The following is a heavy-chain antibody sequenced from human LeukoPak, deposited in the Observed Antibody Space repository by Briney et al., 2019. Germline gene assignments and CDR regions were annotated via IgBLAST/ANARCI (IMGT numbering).Heavy chain of an antibody. V-gene: IGHV4-61*01. CDR3: ARGRSSGWYEANSFDP. Sequence: SETLSLTCTVSGGSIRSSSYYWSWIRQPPGKGLEWIGYIYYSGSTNYNPSLKSRVTISVDTSKNQFSLKLSSVTAADTAVYYCARGRSSGWYEANSFDPWGQGTLVTVSS. CDR1: GGSIRSSSYY. CDR2: IYYSGST. D-gene: IGHD6-19*01. J-gene: IGHJ5*02.